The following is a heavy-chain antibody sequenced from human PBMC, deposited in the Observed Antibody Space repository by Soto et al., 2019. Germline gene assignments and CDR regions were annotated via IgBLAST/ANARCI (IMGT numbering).Heavy chain of an antibody. V-gene: IGHV4-39*01. CDR2: VYYRGRS. CDR1: GGSVTNSSYY. Sequence: SATLSITCTVSGGSVTNSSYYWGWIRQSPGKGLEWIGSVYYRGRSYSKSSVKSRVTISVDTSKNRFPLSLNSVTASDTAVYFCVSQRTTVPTQAYFDYWGPGALVTVSS. CDR3: VSQRTTVPTQAYFDY. D-gene: IGHD4-17*01. J-gene: IGHJ4*02.